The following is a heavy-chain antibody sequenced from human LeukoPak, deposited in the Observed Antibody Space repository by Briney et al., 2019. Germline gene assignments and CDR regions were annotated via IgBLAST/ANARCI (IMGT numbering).Heavy chain of an antibody. CDR2: ISGSGGST. V-gene: IGHV3-23*01. J-gene: IGHJ4*02. Sequence: GGSLRLSCAASGFTFSSYAMSWVRQAPGKGLEWVSAISGSGGSTYYADSVEGRFTISRDNSKNTLYLQMNSPRAEDTAVYYCAKKGRYYDSSGYYSLDYWGQGTLVTVSS. D-gene: IGHD3-22*01. CDR1: GFTFSSYA. CDR3: AKKGRYYDSSGYYSLDY.